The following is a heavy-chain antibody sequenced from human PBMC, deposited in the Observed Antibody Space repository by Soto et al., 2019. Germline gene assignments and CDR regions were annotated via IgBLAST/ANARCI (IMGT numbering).Heavy chain of an antibody. D-gene: IGHD3-3*01. J-gene: IGHJ6*02. V-gene: IGHV3-23*01. CDR2: ISGSGGST. CDR3: AKKGDFWSGYYMDYYYYGMDV. Sequence: LRLSCAASGFTFSSYAMSWVRQAPGKGLEWVSAISGSGGSTYYADSVKGRFTISRDNSKNTLYLQMNSLRAEDTAVYYCAKKGDFWSGYYMDYYYYGMDVWGQGTTVTVSS. CDR1: GFTFSSYA.